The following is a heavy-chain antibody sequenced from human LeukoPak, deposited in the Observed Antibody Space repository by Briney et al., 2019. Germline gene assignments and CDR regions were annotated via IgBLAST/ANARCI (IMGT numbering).Heavy chain of an antibody. J-gene: IGHJ4*02. CDR3: ARDPSYGYVLSYYFDY. D-gene: IGHD5-18*01. Sequence: GGSLRLSCAASGFTFSSYSMNWVRQAPGKGLEWVSYISSSSSTIYYADSVKGRFTISRDNAKNSLYLQMNSLRAEDTAVYYCARDPSYGYVLSYYFDYWGQGTLVTVSS. CDR2: ISSSSSTI. CDR1: GFTFSSYS. V-gene: IGHV3-48*01.